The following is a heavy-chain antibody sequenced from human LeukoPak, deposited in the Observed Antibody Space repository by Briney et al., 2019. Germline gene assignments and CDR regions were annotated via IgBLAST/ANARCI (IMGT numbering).Heavy chain of an antibody. Sequence: GASVKVSCKASGYTFTRYDINWVRQATGQGLEWMGWMNPNSGNTGYAQKFQGRVTMTRNTSISTAYMELSSLRSEDTAVYYCARATFGCSDGSCYSYYYYGMDVWGQGTTVTVSS. CDR2: MNPNSGNT. J-gene: IGHJ6*02. V-gene: IGHV1-8*01. D-gene: IGHD2-15*01. CDR1: GYTFTRYD. CDR3: ARATFGCSDGSCYSYYYYGMDV.